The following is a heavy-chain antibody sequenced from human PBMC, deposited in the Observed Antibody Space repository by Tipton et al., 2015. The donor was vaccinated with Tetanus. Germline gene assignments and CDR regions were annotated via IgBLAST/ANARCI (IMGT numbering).Heavy chain of an antibody. CDR2: IFHSGST. Sequence: LRLSCTVSGGSMSNNYWSWIRQPPGKGLEWIAYIFHSGSTNYSPSLKSRVAISMDTSKNQFSLRLTSVTAADTAVYYCVRGRGLGAYSYGFEYWGQGALVTVSS. CDR1: GGSMSNNY. J-gene: IGHJ4*02. V-gene: IGHV4-59*12. CDR3: VRGRGLGAYSYGFEY. D-gene: IGHD5-18*01.